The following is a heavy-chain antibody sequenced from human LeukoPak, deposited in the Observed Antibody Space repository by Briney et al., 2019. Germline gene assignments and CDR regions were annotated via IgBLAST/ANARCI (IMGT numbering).Heavy chain of an antibody. CDR3: ARDLGFLGPSGDYVLWYFDL. Sequence: ASVTVSCRASGYTFTYYYMHWVRQAPGQGLEWMGRINPNSGHTRYAEKSQGRLTMTRDTSISTADMDLSSLRSDDTSVYYCARDLGFLGPSGDYVLWYFDLWGRGTLVTVSS. D-gene: IGHD4-17*01. CDR2: INPNSGHT. J-gene: IGHJ2*01. CDR1: GYTFTYYY. V-gene: IGHV1-2*06.